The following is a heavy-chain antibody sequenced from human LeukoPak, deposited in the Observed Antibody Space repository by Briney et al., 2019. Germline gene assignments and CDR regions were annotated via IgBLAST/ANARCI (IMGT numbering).Heavy chain of an antibody. J-gene: IGHJ6*04. D-gene: IGHD6-19*01. CDR2: IYYSGST. CDR3: ARVEQWLVAV. CDR1: GGSISNYY. V-gene: IGHV4-39*07. Sequence: SETLSLTCTVSGGSISNYYWGWIRQPPGKGLEWIGSIYYSGSTYYNPSLKSRVTISVDTSKNQFSLKLSSVTAADTAVYYCARVEQWLVAVWGKGTTVTVSS.